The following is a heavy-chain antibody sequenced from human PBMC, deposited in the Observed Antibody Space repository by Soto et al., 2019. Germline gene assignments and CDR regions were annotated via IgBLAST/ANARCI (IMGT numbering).Heavy chain of an antibody. V-gene: IGHV5-51*01. CDR3: ARYYYGSGSSFYYYGMDV. CDR2: IYPGDSDT. CDR1: GYRFTSYW. D-gene: IGHD3-10*01. J-gene: IGHJ6*02. Sequence: GESLKISSQGSGYRFTSYWIGWVRQMPGKGLEWMGIIYPGDSDTRYSPSFQGQVTISADKSISTAYLQWSSLKASDTAMYYCARYYYGSGSSFYYYGMDVWGQGTTVTVSS.